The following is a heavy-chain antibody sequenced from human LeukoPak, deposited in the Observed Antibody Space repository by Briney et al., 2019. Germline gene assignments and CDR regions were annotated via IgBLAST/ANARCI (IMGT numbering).Heavy chain of an antibody. J-gene: IGHJ4*02. CDR3: AKDVDIVATITIFDY. CDR2: ISGSGGST. Sequence: GGSLRLSCAASGFTFSSYAMSWARQAPGKGLEWVSAISGSGGSTYYADSVKGRFTISRDNSKNTLYLQMNSLRAEDTAVYYCAKDVDIVATITIFDYWGQGTLVTVSS. V-gene: IGHV3-23*01. CDR1: GFTFSSYA. D-gene: IGHD5-12*01.